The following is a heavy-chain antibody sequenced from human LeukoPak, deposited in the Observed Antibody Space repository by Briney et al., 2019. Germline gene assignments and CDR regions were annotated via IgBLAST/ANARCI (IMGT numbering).Heavy chain of an antibody. V-gene: IGHV1-24*01. CDR2: FDPEDGET. J-gene: IGHJ4*02. Sequence: ASVKVSCKASGYTFTSYYMHWVRQAPGKGLEWMGGFDPEDGETIYAQKFQGRVTMTEDTSTDTAYMELSSLRSEDTAVYYCATELGYSYGSIDYWGQGTLVTVSS. D-gene: IGHD5-18*01. CDR3: ATELGYSYGSIDY. CDR1: GYTFTSYY.